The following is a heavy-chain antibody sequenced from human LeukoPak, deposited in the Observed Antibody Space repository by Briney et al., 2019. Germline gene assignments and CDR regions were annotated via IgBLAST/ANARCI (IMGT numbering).Heavy chain of an antibody. V-gene: IGHV1-2*02. D-gene: IGHD6-19*01. CDR1: GYTFTVYY. CDR3: ARDHKRQWLGDFDY. J-gene: IGHJ4*02. CDR2: INPNSGGT. Sequence: GASVKVSCKASGYTFTVYYMHWVRQAPGQGLEWMGWINPNSGGTNYAQKFQGRVTMTRDTSISTAYMELSRLRSDDTAVYYCARDHKRQWLGDFDYWGQGTLVTVSS.